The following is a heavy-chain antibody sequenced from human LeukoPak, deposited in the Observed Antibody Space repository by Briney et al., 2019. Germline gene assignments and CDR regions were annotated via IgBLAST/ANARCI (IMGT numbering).Heavy chain of an antibody. D-gene: IGHD3-10*01. J-gene: IGHJ3*02. CDR3: ARFGDWDAFDI. V-gene: IGHV1-8*01. CDR2: MNANSGNT. Sequence: GASVKVSCKASGYTFTSYDINCVRQATGQGLEWMGWMNANSGNTGYAQKFQGRVTMTRNTSISTAYMELSSLRSEDTAVYYCARFGDWDAFDIWGQGTMVTVSS. CDR1: GYTFTSYD.